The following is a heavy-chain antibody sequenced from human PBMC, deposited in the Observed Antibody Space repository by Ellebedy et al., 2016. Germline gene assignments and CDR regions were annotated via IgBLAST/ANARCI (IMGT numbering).Heavy chain of an antibody. D-gene: IGHD2-2*01. Sequence: ASVKVSCKASGYTFTSYAMNWVRQAPGQGLEWMGWINTNTGNPTYAQGFTGRFVFSLDTSVSTAYLQISSLKAEDTAVYYCARRVVAGHYYYYYMDVWGKGTTVTVSS. CDR3: ARRVVAGHYYYYYMDV. CDR1: GYTFTSYA. CDR2: INTNTGNP. J-gene: IGHJ6*03. V-gene: IGHV7-4-1*02.